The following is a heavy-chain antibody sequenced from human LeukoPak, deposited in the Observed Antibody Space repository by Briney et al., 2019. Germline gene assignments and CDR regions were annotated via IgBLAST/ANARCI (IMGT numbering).Heavy chain of an antibody. D-gene: IGHD2-15*01. Sequence: GRSLRLSCTASGFTFGDYAMSWVRQAPGKGLEWLGVIRSQAYGVTTQYAASVKGRFTISRDDSKSIAYLQMNNLKKEDTAGDNCGRAGETYCSGCCCYFFDYWGPGNLV. J-gene: IGHJ4*02. CDR3: GRAGETYCSGCCCYFFDY. CDR2: IRSQAYGVTT. CDR1: GFTFGDYA. V-gene: IGHV3-49*04.